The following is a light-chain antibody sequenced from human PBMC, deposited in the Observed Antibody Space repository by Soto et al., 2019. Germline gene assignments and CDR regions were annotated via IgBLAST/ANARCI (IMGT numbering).Light chain of an antibody. V-gene: IGKV3-15*01. J-gene: IGKJ5*01. CDR2: GAS. CDR1: QSVSSN. Sequence: EMLMTQSPATLSVSPGERATLSCRTSQSVSSNLAWYQQTPGQAPRLLIYGASTRATGIPARFSGSGSGTEFTLTISSLQSEDFAVYHCQQYNNWPPITFGQGTRLEIK. CDR3: QQYNNWPPIT.